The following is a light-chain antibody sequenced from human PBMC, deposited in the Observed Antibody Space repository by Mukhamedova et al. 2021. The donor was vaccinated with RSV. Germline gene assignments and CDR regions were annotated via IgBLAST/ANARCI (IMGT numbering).Light chain of an antibody. V-gene: IGKV3-11*01. Sequence: GERATLSCRASQSVSSSYLAWYQQKPGQAPRLLIYDASNRATGIPARFSGSGSGTDFTLTISSLEPEDFAVYYCQQRSNWPLTFGQ. J-gene: IGKJ5*01. CDR2: DAS. CDR1: QSVSSSY. CDR3: QQRSNWPLT.